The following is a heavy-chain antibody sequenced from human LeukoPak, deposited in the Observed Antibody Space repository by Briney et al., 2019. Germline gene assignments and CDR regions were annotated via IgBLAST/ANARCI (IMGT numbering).Heavy chain of an antibody. V-gene: IGHV1-24*01. Sequence: GASVKVSCKVSGYTLTELSMHWVRQAPGKGLEWMGGFDPEDGETIYAQKFQGRVTMTEDTSTDTAYMELSSLRSEDTAVYYCATDFPCTSCPEIASDRGAFDIWGQGTMVTVSS. J-gene: IGHJ3*02. CDR3: ATDFPCTSCPEIASDRGAFDI. CDR2: FDPEDGET. CDR1: GYTLTELS. D-gene: IGHD2-2*01.